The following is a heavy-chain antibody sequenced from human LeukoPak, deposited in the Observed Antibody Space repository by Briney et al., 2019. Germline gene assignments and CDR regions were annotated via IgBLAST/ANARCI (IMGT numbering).Heavy chain of an antibody. CDR3: ARDRSGSGNYYYYGMDV. Sequence: PGGSLRLSCAASGFTFSSYGTHWVRQAPGKGLEWVAVIWYDGSNKYYADSVKGRFTISRDNSKSTLYLQMNSLRAEDTAVYYCARDRSGSGNYYYYGMDVWGQGTTVTVSS. CDR1: GFTFSSYG. D-gene: IGHD3-10*01. V-gene: IGHV3-33*01. J-gene: IGHJ6*02. CDR2: IWYDGSNK.